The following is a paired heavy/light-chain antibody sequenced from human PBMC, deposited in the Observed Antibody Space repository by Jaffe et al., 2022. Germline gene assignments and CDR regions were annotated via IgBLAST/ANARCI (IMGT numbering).Light chain of an antibody. CDR2: GAS. CDR3: QQYNNWPPWT. V-gene: IGKV3-15*01. CDR1: QSVSSN. Sequence: EIVMTQSPATLSVSPGERATLSCRASQSVSSNLAWYQQKPGQAPRLLIYGASTRASGIPARFSGSGSGTEFTLTISSLQSEDFAVYYCQQYNNWPPWTFGQGTKVEIK. J-gene: IGKJ1*01.
Heavy chain of an antibody. CDR2: ISSSGITI. CDR3: ARGLYGSGTYSHAFDI. J-gene: IGHJ3*02. V-gene: IGHV3-48*03. Sequence: EVQLVESGGGLVQPGGSLRLSCATSGFTFNNNEMNWVRQAPGKGLEWVSYISSSGITIYYADSVKGRFTISRDNAKNSLYLQMNSLRAEDTAVYYCARGLYGSGTYSHAFDIWGQGTMVTVSS. CDR1: GFTFNNNE. D-gene: IGHD3-10*01.